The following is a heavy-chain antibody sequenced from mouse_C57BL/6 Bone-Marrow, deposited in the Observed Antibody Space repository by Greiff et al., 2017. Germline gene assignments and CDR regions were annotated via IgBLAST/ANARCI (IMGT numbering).Heavy chain of an antibody. CDR1: GYAFSSSW. V-gene: IGHV1-82*01. J-gene: IGHJ2*01. D-gene: IGHD2-2*01. Sequence: QVQLQQSGPELVKPGASVKISCKASGYAFSSSWMNWVKQRPGKGLEWIGRIYPGDGDTNYNGKFKGKATLTADKSSSTAYMQLSSLTSEASAVYFCARYGYLFDYWGQGTTLTVSS. CDR3: ARYGYLFDY. CDR2: IYPGDGDT.